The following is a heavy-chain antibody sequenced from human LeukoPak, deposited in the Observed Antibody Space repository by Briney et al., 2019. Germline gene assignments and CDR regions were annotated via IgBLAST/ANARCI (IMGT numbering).Heavy chain of an antibody. Sequence: GGSLRLSCAASGFTFSRYSMNWVRQAPGRGLEWVSSISSSSYIYYADSVKGRFTISRDNAKNSLYLQMNSLRAEDTAVYYCARGSKMLGCNWFDPWGQGTLVTVSS. CDR1: GFTFSRYS. CDR3: ARGSKMLGCNWFDP. V-gene: IGHV3-21*01. CDR2: ISSSSYI. D-gene: IGHD1-26*01. J-gene: IGHJ5*02.